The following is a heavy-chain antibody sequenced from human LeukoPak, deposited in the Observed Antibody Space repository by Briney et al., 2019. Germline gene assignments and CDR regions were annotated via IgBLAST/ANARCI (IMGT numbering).Heavy chain of an antibody. CDR3: ARDLDCGGDCYRLFDH. CDR2: ISSSSSYI. D-gene: IGHD2-21*02. J-gene: IGHJ4*02. V-gene: IGHV3-21*01. CDR1: GFTFSSYS. Sequence: GGSLRLSCAASGFTFSSYSMKWVRQAPGKGLEWVSSISSSSSYIYYADSVKGRFTISRDNAKNSLYLQMNSLRAEDTAVYYCARDLDCGGDCYRLFDHWGQGTLVTVSS.